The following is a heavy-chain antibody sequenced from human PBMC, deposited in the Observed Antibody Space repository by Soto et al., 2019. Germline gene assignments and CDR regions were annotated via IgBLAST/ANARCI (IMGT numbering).Heavy chain of an antibody. CDR3: ARDHETFGGYSGYDLRLRSGLDY. CDR1: GFTFSSYG. V-gene: IGHV3-33*01. CDR2: IWYDGSNK. D-gene: IGHD5-12*01. Sequence: GGSLRLSCAASGFTFSSYGMHWVRQAPGKGLEWVAVIWYDGSNKYYADSVKGRFTISRDNSKNTLYLQMNSLRAEDTAVYYCARDHETFGGYSGYDLRLRSGLDYWGQGTLVTVSS. J-gene: IGHJ4*02.